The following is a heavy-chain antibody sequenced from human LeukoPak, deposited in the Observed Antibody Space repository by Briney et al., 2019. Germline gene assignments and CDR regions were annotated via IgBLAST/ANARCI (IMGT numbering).Heavy chain of an antibody. D-gene: IGHD2-21*02. Sequence: SETLSLTCAVSGGSISSSNWWSWVRQPPGKGLEWIGEIYHSGSTNYNPSLKSRVTIPVDKSKNQFSLKLSSVTAADTAVYYCARSTETYPPDYWGQGTLVTVSS. J-gene: IGHJ4*02. V-gene: IGHV4-4*02. CDR3: ARSTETYPPDY. CDR2: IYHSGST. CDR1: GGSISSSNW.